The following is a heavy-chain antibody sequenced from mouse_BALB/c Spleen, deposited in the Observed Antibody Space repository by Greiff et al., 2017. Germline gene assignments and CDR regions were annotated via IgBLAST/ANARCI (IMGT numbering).Heavy chain of an antibody. CDR1: GFNIKDTY. CDR2: IDPANGNT. J-gene: IGHJ4*01. Sequence: VQLQQSGAELVKPGASVKLSCTASGFNIKDTYMHWVKQRPEQGLEWIGRIDPANGNTKYDPKFQGKATITADTSSNTAYLQLSSLTSEDTAVYYWARSTTATLMDYWGQGTSVTVSS. CDR3: ARSTTATLMDY. D-gene: IGHD1-2*01. V-gene: IGHV14-3*02.